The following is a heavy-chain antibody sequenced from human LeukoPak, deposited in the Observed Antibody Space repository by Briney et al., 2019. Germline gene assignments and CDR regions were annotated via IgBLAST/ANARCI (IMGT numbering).Heavy chain of an antibody. D-gene: IGHD2-15*01. J-gene: IGHJ3*01. CDR1: GASISSGDYF. CDR3: ANADRFCSGTCHVPDAFDF. Sequence: SQTLSRTRTVSGASISSGDYFWTWIRQPPGKGLEWIGYIFDSGRTDFNPSLKSRVTISVDRPKNQFSLRLSSVTAADTAVYYCANADRFCSGTCHVPDAFDFWGQGTMVTVSS. V-gene: IGHV4-30-2*01. CDR2: IFDSGRT.